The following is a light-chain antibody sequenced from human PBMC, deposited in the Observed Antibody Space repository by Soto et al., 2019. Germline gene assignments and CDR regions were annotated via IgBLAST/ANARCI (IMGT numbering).Light chain of an antibody. CDR2: DAS. Sequence: EIVLTQSPATLSLSPGERATLSCRASQSVSSYLAWYQQKPGQAPRLLIYDASNRATSIPARFSGSGSGTDFTLTISSLEPEYFAVYYCQQRSNWPLTFGGGTKVEIK. J-gene: IGKJ4*01. CDR3: QQRSNWPLT. V-gene: IGKV3-11*01. CDR1: QSVSSY.